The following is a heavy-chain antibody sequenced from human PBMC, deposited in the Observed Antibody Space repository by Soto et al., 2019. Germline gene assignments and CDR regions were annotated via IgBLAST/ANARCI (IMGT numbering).Heavy chain of an antibody. V-gene: IGHV3-23*01. CDR2: VSIGGST. J-gene: IGHJ4*02. CDR1: GFTFSSYA. CDR3: AKRRGAGGHFDY. D-gene: IGHD2-15*01. Sequence: GGSLRLSCAASGFTFSSYAMGWVRQGPGKGLEWVAVVSIGGSTHYADSVKGRFTISRDNSKNTLSLQMNSLTAEDTAVYFCAKRRGAGGHFDYWGQGALVTVSS.